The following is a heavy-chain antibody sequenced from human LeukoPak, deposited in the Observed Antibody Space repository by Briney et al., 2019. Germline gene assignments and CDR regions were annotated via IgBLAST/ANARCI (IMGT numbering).Heavy chain of an antibody. Sequence: ASVKASCKASGYTFTSYGISWVRQAPGQGLEWMGWISAYNGNTNYAQKLQGRVTMTTDTSTSTAYMELRSLRSDDTAVYYCARVPPSYSSGYGSCAFDIWGQGTMVTVSS. J-gene: IGHJ3*02. CDR1: GYTFTSYG. CDR3: ARVPPSYSSGYGSCAFDI. D-gene: IGHD3-22*01. V-gene: IGHV1-18*01. CDR2: ISAYNGNT.